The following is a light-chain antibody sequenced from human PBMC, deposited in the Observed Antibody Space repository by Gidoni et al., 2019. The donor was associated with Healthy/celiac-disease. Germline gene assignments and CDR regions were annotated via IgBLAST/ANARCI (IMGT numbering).Light chain of an antibody. CDR1: SSNIGSNT. Sequence: QSVLTQPPSASGTPGQRVTISCSGSSSNIGSNTVNWYQQLPGTAPKLLIYSNNRRPSGVPDRFSGSKSGTSASLAISGLQSEDEADYYCAAWDDSLNGRSVFGGGTKLTVL. V-gene: IGLV1-44*01. CDR2: SNN. J-gene: IGLJ2*01. CDR3: AAWDDSLNGRSV.